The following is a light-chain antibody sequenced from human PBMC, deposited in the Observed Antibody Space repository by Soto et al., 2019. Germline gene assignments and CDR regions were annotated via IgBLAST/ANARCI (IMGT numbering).Light chain of an antibody. CDR1: QSIRTY. CDR3: QQSYNTPGT. Sequence: DFQVTQSPSSLSASVGDRVTIPCRTSQSIRTYLNWYQQVPGKAPKLLIYAASIWQHGVPSRFRGSGSGTDFTLTITRLKPEDLATYSCQQSYNTPGTCGQGTKVKSK. V-gene: IGKV1-39*01. CDR2: AAS. J-gene: IGKJ1*01.